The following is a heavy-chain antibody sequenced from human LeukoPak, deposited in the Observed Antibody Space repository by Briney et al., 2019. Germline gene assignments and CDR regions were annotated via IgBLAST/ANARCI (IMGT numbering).Heavy chain of an antibody. Sequence: GGSLRLSCAASGFTFSSYAMHWVRQAPGKGLEYVSAISSNGGSTYYANSVKGRFTISRDNSKNTLYLQMGSLRAEDMAVYYCAREGYDFWSGYSDYWGQGTLVTVSS. CDR1: GFTFSSYA. V-gene: IGHV3-64*01. CDR3: AREGYDFWSGYSDY. CDR2: ISSNGGST. D-gene: IGHD3-3*01. J-gene: IGHJ4*02.